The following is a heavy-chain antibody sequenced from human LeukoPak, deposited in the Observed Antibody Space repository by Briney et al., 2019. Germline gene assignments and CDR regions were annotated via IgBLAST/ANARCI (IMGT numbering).Heavy chain of an antibody. CDR2: IYYSGST. Sequence: PSQTLSLTCAVSGGSISSGGYSWSWIRQPPGKGLEWIGYIYYSGSTYYNPSLKSRVTISVDTSKNQFSLKLSSVTAADTAVYYCAKGTKDYYGSGSFYLSRDHFISRWGQGTLVTVSS. D-gene: IGHD3-10*01. V-gene: IGHV4-30-4*07. J-gene: IGHJ4*02. CDR3: AKGTKDYYGSGSFYLSRDHFISR. CDR1: GGSISSGGYS.